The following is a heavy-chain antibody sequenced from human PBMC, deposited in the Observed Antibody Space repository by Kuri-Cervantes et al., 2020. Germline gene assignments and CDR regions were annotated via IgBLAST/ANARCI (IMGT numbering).Heavy chain of an antibody. Sequence: GGSLRLSCAASGFTFSSYAMSWVRQAPGKGLEWVSAISGSGGSTYYADSVKGRFTISRDNSKNTLYLQMNSLKPEDTAVYYCAKAVSGTTEVFDHWGQGTLVTVSS. CDR2: ISGSGGST. J-gene: IGHJ4*02. CDR1: GFTFSSYA. V-gene: IGHV3-23*01. D-gene: IGHD1/OR15-1a*01. CDR3: AKAVSGTTEVFDH.